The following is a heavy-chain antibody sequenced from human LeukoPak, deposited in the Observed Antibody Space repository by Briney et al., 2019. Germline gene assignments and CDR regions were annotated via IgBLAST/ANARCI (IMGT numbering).Heavy chain of an antibody. J-gene: IGHJ6*02. CDR3: ARGSRWYYDSSGYYYYGMDV. D-gene: IGHD3-22*01. CDR1: GYTFTSYD. Sequence: ASVKVSCKASGYTFTSYDINWVRQATGQGLEWMGWMNPNSGNTGYAQKFQGRVTMTRNTSISTAYMELSSLRSEDTAVYYCARGSRWYYDSSGYYYYGMDVWGQGTTVTVSS. CDR2: MNPNSGNT. V-gene: IGHV1-8*01.